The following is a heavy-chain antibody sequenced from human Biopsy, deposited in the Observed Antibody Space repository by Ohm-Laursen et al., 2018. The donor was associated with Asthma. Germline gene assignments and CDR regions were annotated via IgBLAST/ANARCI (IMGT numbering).Heavy chain of an antibody. CDR2: IKHDGSEK. D-gene: IGHD3-3*01. J-gene: IGHJ1*01. Sequence: GSLRLSCAASGFTFGDYWMSWVRQVPGKGLEWAANIKHDGSEKNHVDSLKGRFTISRDNAKNSLYLQMNSLRAEDTAVYYCARTFRFWSPYHAEHYQLWGQGTLVTVSS. CDR1: GFTFGDYW. V-gene: IGHV3-7*01. CDR3: ARTFRFWSPYHAEHYQL.